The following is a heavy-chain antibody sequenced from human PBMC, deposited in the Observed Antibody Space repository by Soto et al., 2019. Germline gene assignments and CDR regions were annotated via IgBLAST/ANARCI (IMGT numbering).Heavy chain of an antibody. J-gene: IGHJ4*02. D-gene: IGHD3-22*01. CDR3: ATPQDYDDCLDS. CDR1: GYTYTRYN. Sequence: ASVKVSCKTPGYTYTRYNRNWVRPAPGQRLQWMGWINVGNGNTRYSQKFQGRLTLTRDTPGNTAYLELNSLISEDTAVYYWATPQDYDDCLDSWGPGTLVTVSS. V-gene: IGHV1-3*01. CDR2: INVGNGNT.